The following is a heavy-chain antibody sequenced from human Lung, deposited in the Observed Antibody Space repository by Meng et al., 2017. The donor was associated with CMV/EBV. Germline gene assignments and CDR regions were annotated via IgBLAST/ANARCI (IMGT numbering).Heavy chain of an antibody. CDR2: INPSGGST. D-gene: IGHD2-2*02. V-gene: IGHV1-46*01. CDR3: ARDNEDPEGYQLLYKRESWCDP. Sequence: ASVXVSXKASGYTFTSYYMHWVRQAPGQGLEWMGIINPSGGSTSYAQKFQGRVTMTRDTSTSTVYMELSSLRSEDTAVYYCARDNEDPEGYQLLYKRESWCDPGXQETXVTVSS. CDR1: GYTFTSYY. J-gene: IGHJ5*02.